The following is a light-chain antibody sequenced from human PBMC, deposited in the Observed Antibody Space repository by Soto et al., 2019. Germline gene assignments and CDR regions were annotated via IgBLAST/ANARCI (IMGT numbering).Light chain of an antibody. Sequence: QSVLTQPASVSGSPGQSITISCTGTSSDVGGYNYVSWYQQRPGKAPKLMIYEVNNRPSGISNRFSGSKSGNTASLTISGLQAEDEADYYWSSSTTSSTLVFGNGTKVTV. CDR3: SSSTTSSTLV. J-gene: IGLJ1*01. CDR1: SSDVGGYNY. V-gene: IGLV2-14*01. CDR2: EVN.